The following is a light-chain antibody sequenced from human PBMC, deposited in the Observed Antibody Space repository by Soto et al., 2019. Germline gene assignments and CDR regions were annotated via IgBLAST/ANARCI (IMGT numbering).Light chain of an antibody. CDR3: QQLNSYLT. CDR1: QSISNY. Sequence: DIQMTQSPSSLSASVGDRVTITCRASQSISNYLNWYQQKPGKAPKVLIYAASNLQSGVPSRFSGSGSGTEFTLTISSLQPEDFATYYCQQLNSYLTFGQGTRLEIK. J-gene: IGKJ5*01. CDR2: AAS. V-gene: IGKV1-17*01.